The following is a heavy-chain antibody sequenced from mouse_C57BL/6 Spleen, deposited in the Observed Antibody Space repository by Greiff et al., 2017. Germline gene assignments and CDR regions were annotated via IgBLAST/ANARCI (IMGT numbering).Heavy chain of an antibody. V-gene: IGHV5-16*01. CDR3: AREGIYYGNYYAMDY. J-gene: IGHJ4*01. D-gene: IGHD2-1*01. CDR1: GFTFSDYY. CDR2: INYDGSST. Sequence: VQLKESEGGLVQPGSSMKLSCTASGFTFSDYYMAWVRQVPEKGLEWVANINYDGSSTYYLDSLKSRFIISRDNAKNILYLQMSSLKSEDTATYYGAREGIYYGNYYAMDYWGQGTSVTVSS.